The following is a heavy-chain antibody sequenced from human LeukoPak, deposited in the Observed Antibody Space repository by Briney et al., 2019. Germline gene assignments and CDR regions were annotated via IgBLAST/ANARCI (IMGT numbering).Heavy chain of an antibody. Sequence: GGSLRLSCAASGFTFSSYGMHWVRQAPGKGLEWVSSISSSSSYIYYADSVKGRFTISRDNAKNSLYLQMNSLRAEDTAVYYCAKQTRGNDYYYYYYMDVWGKGTTVTVSS. V-gene: IGHV3-21*01. D-gene: IGHD1/OR15-1a*01. CDR2: ISSSSSYI. J-gene: IGHJ6*03. CDR3: AKQTRGNDYYYYYYMDV. CDR1: GFTFSSYG.